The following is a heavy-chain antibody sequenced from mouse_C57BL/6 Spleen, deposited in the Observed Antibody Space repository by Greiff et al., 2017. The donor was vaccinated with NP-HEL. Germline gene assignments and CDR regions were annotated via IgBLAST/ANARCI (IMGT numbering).Heavy chain of an antibody. CDR1: GYTFTSYW. V-gene: IGHV1-64*01. J-gene: IGHJ1*03. D-gene: IGHD2-5*01. CDR2: IHPNSGST. Sequence: QVQLQQPGAELVKPGASVKLSCKASGYTFTSYWMHWVQQRPGQGLEWIGMIHPNSGSTYYIETFKSKVTLSVDKSSSTAYMQLSSLTSEDSAVYYCARRNCSNPHWYFDVWGTGTTVTVSS. CDR3: ARRNCSNPHWYFDV.